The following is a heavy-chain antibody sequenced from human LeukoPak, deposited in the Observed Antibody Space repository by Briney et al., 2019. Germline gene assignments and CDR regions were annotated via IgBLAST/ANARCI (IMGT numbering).Heavy chain of an antibody. Sequence: GGSLRLSCAASGFTFSSYSMNWVRQAPGKGLEWVSSISSSSSYIYYADSVKGRFTISRDNARNSPYLQMNSLRAEDTAVYYCASRVVTYGYWGQGTLVTVSS. CDR3: ASRVVTYGY. J-gene: IGHJ4*02. D-gene: IGHD3-3*01. CDR1: GFTFSSYS. CDR2: ISSSSSYI. V-gene: IGHV3-21*01.